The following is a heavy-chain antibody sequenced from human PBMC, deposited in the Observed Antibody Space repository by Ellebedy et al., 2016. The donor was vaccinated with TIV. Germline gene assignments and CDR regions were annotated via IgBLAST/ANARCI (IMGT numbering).Heavy chain of an antibody. CDR1: GGSISNSAYY. V-gene: IGHV4-39*01. CDR2: IYYSGNT. D-gene: IGHD3-22*01. J-gene: IGHJ4*02. Sequence: MPSETLSLTCTVSGGSISNSAYYWAWIRQPPGKGLEYIGSIYYSGNTYFNPSLKSRASISVDTSKSQFSLKLRSVTAADTSVYYCSRHGDYYDGSGYLDSWGQGTQVIVSS. CDR3: SRHGDYYDGSGYLDS.